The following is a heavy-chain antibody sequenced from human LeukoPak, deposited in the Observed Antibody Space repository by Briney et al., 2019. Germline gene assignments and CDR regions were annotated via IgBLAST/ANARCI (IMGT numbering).Heavy chain of an antibody. V-gene: IGHV3-23*01. CDR2: ISGSGGST. CDR1: GFTFSSYD. CDR3: AKDIGGDYYDSSGYFAFDY. Sequence: GGSLRLSCAASGFTFSSYDMSWVRQAPGKGLEWVSAISGSGGSTYYADSVKGRLTISRDNSKNTLYLQMNSLRAEDTAVYYCAKDIGGDYYDSSGYFAFDYWGQGTLVTVSS. D-gene: IGHD3-22*01. J-gene: IGHJ4*02.